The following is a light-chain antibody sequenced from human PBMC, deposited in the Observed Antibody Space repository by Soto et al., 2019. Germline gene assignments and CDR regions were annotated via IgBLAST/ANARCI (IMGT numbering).Light chain of an antibody. V-gene: IGKV3-20*01. Sequence: EIVLTQSPGTLSLSPGESATLSCRASQSVNSRFLAWYQHKPGQPPRLLIYAASTRASGIPDRFSGSTSGTDFTLTISRLEPYDFAVYYCQRYGDSPPNTFGQGTKLEIK. CDR3: QRYGDSPPNT. CDR1: QSVNSRF. J-gene: IGKJ2*01. CDR2: AAS.